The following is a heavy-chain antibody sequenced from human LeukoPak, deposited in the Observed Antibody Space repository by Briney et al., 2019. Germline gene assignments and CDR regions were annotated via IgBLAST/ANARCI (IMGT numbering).Heavy chain of an antibody. Sequence: GGSLRLSCSASGFTFSSSAMHWVRQAPGKGLEYVSAISSNGDTTYYSDSVKGRFTISRDNSKNTLYLQMNSLRAEDTAVYYCAKDRPYCSGGSCYSGDPYYFDYWGQGTLVTVSS. CDR1: GFTFSSSA. CDR2: ISSNGDTT. D-gene: IGHD2-15*01. J-gene: IGHJ4*02. V-gene: IGHV3-64*04. CDR3: AKDRPYCSGGSCYSGDPYYFDY.